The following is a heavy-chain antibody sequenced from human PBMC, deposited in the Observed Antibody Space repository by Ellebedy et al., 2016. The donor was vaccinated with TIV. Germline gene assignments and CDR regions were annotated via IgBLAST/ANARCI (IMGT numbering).Heavy chain of an antibody. Sequence: ASVKVSCKASGYTFTSYGISWVRQAPGQGLEWMGWISAYNGNTNYAQKLQGRVTMTTDTSTSTAYMELRSLRSDDTAVYYCARDVNAGGYDSSVLFLNWFDPWGQGTLVTVSS. J-gene: IGHJ5*02. CDR1: GYTFTSYG. CDR3: ARDVNAGGYDSSVLFLNWFDP. D-gene: IGHD3-22*01. V-gene: IGHV1-18*04. CDR2: ISAYNGNT.